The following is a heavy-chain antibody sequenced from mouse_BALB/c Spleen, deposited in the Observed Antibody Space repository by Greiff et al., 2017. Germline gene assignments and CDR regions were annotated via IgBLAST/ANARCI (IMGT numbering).Heavy chain of an antibody. CDR2: INSNGGST. V-gene: IGHV5-6-3*01. J-gene: IGHJ2*01. CDR3: ARGLGYYLDY. Sequence: EVQVEESGGGLVQPGGSLKLSCAASGFTFSSYGMSWVRQTPDKRLELVATINSNGGSTYYPDSVKGRFTISRDNAKNTLYLQMSSLKSEDTAIYYCARGLGYYLDYWGQGTTLTVSS. CDR1: GFTFSSYG. D-gene: IGHD3-3*01.